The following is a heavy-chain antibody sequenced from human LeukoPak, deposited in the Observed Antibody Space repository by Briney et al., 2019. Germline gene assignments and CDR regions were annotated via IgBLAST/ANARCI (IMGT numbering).Heavy chain of an antibody. CDR1: GFTFSSYG. Sequence: QPGRSLRLSCAASGFTFSSYGMHWVRQAPGKGLKWVAVIWYDGSNKYYADSVKGRFTISRDNSKNTLYLQMNSLRAEDTAVYYCARDANYYGSGSDAFDIWGQGTMVTVSS. D-gene: IGHD3-10*01. V-gene: IGHV3-33*01. CDR2: IWYDGSNK. J-gene: IGHJ3*02. CDR3: ARDANYYGSGSDAFDI.